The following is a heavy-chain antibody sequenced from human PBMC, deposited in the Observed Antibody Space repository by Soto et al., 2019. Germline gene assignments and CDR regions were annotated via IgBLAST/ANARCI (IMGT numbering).Heavy chain of an antibody. CDR1: GFTFSSYA. J-gene: IGHJ5*02. V-gene: IGHV3-23*01. D-gene: IGHD1-7*01. CDR3: AIGMWNYAWENWFDP. CDR2: ISGSGGST. Sequence: GGSLRLSCAASGFTFSSYAMSWVRQAPGKGLEWVSAISGSGGSTYYADSVKGRFTISRDNSKNTLYLQMNSLRAEDTAVYYCAIGMWNYAWENWFDPWGQGTLVTVSS.